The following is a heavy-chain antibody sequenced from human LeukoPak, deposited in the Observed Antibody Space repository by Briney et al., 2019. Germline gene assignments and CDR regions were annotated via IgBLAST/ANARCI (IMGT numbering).Heavy chain of an antibody. Sequence: SETLSLTCTVSDDSISSSNYCWGWIRQPPGKGLEWIGSFYYSGSTNYNPSLKSRVTISVDTSKNQFSLKLSSVTAADTAVYYCARAAAGTGWFDPWGQGTLVTVSS. V-gene: IGHV4-39*07. CDR2: FYYSGST. CDR3: ARAAAGTGWFDP. CDR1: DDSISSSNYC. D-gene: IGHD6-13*01. J-gene: IGHJ5*02.